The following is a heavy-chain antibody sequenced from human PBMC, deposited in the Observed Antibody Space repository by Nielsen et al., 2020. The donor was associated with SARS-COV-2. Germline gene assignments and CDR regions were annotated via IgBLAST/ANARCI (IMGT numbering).Heavy chain of an antibody. Sequence: GGSLRLSCAASGFTFSSYWMSWVRQAPGKGLEWVANIKQDGSEKYYVDSVKGRFTISRDNAKNSLYLQMNSLRAEDTAVYYCASGYYDFWSGYSGFDYWGQGTLVTVSS. J-gene: IGHJ4*02. D-gene: IGHD3-3*01. CDR3: ASGYYDFWSGYSGFDY. CDR1: GFTFSSYW. V-gene: IGHV3-7*01. CDR2: IKQDGSEK.